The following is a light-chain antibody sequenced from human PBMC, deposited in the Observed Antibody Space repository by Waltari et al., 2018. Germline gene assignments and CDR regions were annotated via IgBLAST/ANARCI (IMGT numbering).Light chain of an antibody. V-gene: IGKV3-20*01. J-gene: IGKJ1*01. CDR1: QSVGRT. Sequence: EIVLTQSPGTLSLSPGERATLSCRASQSVGRTLAWYQQKPGQAPRPLHSGASSRATXXXXRFSXSGSGTDXSLTXNRLEPEDFAVYFCQHYVRLPATFGQGTKVEIK. CDR3: QHYVRLPAT. CDR2: GAS.